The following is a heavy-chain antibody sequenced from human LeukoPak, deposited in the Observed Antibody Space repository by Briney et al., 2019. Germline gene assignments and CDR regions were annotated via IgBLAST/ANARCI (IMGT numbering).Heavy chain of an antibody. D-gene: IGHD6-13*01. CDR1: GFSFSTYT. CDR2: ISSSSSTI. J-gene: IGHJ4*02. Sequence: PGESLRLSCAASGFSFSTYTMNWVRQAPGKGLDWVSYISSSSSTIYYADSVKGRFTISRDNANNSLYLQMNSLRDEDTAVYYCARARRYRSSWYHDYWGQGSLVTVSS. V-gene: IGHV3-48*02. CDR3: ARARRYRSSWYHDY.